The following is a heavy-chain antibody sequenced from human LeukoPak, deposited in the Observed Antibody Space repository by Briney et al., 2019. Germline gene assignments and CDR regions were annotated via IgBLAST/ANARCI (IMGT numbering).Heavy chain of an antibody. Sequence: PGGSLRLSCAASGFTVSSNYMSWVRQAPGKGLEWVSVIYSGGSTYYADSVKGRFTISRDNSKNTLYLQMNSLRAEDTAVYYCARVEAVAGTGIYYYYVMDVWGQGTTVTVSS. CDR2: IYSGGST. D-gene: IGHD6-13*01. CDR3: ARVEAVAGTGIYYYYVMDV. J-gene: IGHJ6*02. CDR1: GFTVSSNY. V-gene: IGHV3-53*01.